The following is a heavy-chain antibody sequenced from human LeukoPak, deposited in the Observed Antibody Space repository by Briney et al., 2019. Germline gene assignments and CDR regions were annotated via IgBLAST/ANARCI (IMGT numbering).Heavy chain of an antibody. CDR2: ITSSSTNI. J-gene: IGHJ4*02. D-gene: IGHD3-3*01. V-gene: IGHV3-48*01. CDR1: GFTFSSYG. Sequence: GGSLRLSCAASGFTFSSYGMHLVRQAPGKGLEWVSYITSSSTNIYYADSVKGRFTISRDNAKNSLYLQMNSLRAEDTAVYYCVRDLDSVAFLWGQGSLVTVSS. CDR3: VRDLDSVAFL.